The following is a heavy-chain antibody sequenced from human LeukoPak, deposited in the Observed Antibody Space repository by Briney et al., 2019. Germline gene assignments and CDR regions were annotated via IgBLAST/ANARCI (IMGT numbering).Heavy chain of an antibody. V-gene: IGHV3-30*03. D-gene: IGHD3-22*01. CDR2: ISYDGSNE. CDR3: ARGGRGSAAVVAPRSFDI. CDR1: GFTFSSYG. Sequence: GRSLRLSCAASGFTFSSYGMHWVRQAPGKGLEWVALISYDGSNEYYADSVRGRFIISRDISKNTLYLQMNSLRAEDSALYYCARGGRGSAAVVAPRSFDIWGQGTMVTVSS. J-gene: IGHJ3*02.